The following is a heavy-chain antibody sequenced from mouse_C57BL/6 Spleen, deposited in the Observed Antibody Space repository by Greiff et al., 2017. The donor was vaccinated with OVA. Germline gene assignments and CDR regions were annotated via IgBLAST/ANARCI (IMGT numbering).Heavy chain of an antibody. Sequence: QVQLQQSGPELVKPGASVKISCKASGYAFSSSWMNWVKQRPGKGLEWIGRIYPGDGDTNYNGKFKGKATLTADKSSSTAYMQLSSLTSEDSAVYFCASYSIWFAYWGQGTLVTVSA. D-gene: IGHD2-5*01. J-gene: IGHJ3*01. V-gene: IGHV1-82*01. CDR2: IYPGDGDT. CDR1: GYAFSSSW. CDR3: ASYSIWFAY.